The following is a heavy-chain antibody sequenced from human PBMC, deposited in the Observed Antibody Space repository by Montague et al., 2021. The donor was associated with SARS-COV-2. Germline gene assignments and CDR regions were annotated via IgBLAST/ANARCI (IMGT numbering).Heavy chain of an antibody. CDR3: ARDRGMITFGGVIVIDGMDV. CDR1: GFTFSSYA. CDR2: ISYDGSNK. D-gene: IGHD3-16*02. V-gene: IGHV3-30-3*01. Sequence: SLRLSCAASGFTFSSYAMHWVRQAPGKGLEWVAVISYDGSNKYXXXSXXXRFXISRDNSKNTLYLQMNSLRAEDTAVYYCARDRGMITFGGVIVIDGMDVWGQGTTVTVSS. J-gene: IGHJ6*02.